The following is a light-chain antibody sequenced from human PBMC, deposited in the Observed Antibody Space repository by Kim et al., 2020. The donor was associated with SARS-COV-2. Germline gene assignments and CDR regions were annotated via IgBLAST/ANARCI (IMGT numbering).Light chain of an antibody. CDR3: QAWDTTVV. CDR2: QDK. J-gene: IGLJ2*01. CDR1: QLGDKY. Sequence: SSELTQPPSVSVSPGQTASITCSGDQLGDKYVCWYQQKPGQSPVLVIYQDKNRPSGIPERFSGPNSGNTATLTISGTQAMDEADYYCQAWDTTVVFGGGT. V-gene: IGLV3-1*01.